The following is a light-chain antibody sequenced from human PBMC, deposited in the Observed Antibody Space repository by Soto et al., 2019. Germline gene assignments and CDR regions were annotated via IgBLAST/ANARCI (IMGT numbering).Light chain of an antibody. Sequence: DIQMTKSPSSLSASVGDTVTITCRASQYISNYVAWFQQKPGQAPKSLIYAASKLHSGVPSKLTGSGSGTDYTLTISSLQPDDSAAYYCQQYNNFPLTFGGGTKVDIK. V-gene: IGKV1-16*02. CDR2: AAS. CDR3: QQYNNFPLT. CDR1: QYISNY. J-gene: IGKJ4*01.